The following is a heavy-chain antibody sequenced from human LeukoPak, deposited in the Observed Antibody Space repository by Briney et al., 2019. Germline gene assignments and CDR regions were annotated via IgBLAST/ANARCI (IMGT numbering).Heavy chain of an antibody. CDR2: IKSKTDGGTT. D-gene: IGHD3-10*01. J-gene: IGHJ4*02. Sequence: GGSLRLSCAASGFTFSNVWMSWVRQAPGKGLEWVGRIKSKTDGGTTDYAAPVKGRFTISRDDSKNTLYLQMNSLKTEDTAVYYCTTYSQYYYGSGSYELVDYWGQGTLVTVSS. V-gene: IGHV3-15*01. CDR1: GFTFSNVW. CDR3: TTYSQYYYGSGSYELVDY.